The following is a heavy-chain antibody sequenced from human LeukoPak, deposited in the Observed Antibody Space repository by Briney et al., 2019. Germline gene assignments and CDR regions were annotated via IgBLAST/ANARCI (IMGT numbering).Heavy chain of an antibody. V-gene: IGHV1-2*02. D-gene: IGHD3-3*01. CDR3: ARDYDFWSGYYTGMTFDY. J-gene: IGHJ4*02. CDR2: INPRSGDT. CDR1: GYTFIGYY. Sequence: ASVKVSCKASGYTFIGYYMQWVRQAPGQGLEWMGWINPRSGDTKYAQKFQGKVTMTRDTSIDTVYMELSNLSYDDTAMYYCARDYDFWSGYYTGMTFDYWGQGALVTVSS.